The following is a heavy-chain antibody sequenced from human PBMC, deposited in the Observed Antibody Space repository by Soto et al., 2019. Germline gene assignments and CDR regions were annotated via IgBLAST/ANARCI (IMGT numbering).Heavy chain of an antibody. CDR2: IYYSGST. CDR3: AREPARITGTVRASWFDP. CDR1: GGSVSSGSYY. Sequence: PSETLSLTCTVSGGSVSSGSYYWSWIRQPPGKGLERIGYIYYSGSTNYNTSLKSRVTISVDTSKNQFSLKLSSVTAADTAVYYFAREPARITGTVRASWFDPWGQGTLVTVSS. J-gene: IGHJ5*02. V-gene: IGHV4-61*01. D-gene: IGHD1-7*01.